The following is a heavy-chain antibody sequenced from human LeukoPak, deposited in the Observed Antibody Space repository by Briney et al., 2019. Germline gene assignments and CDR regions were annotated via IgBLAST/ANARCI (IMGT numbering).Heavy chain of an antibody. CDR3: VRSEIDDYSRY. CDR2: IYYGGDT. J-gene: IGHJ4*02. V-gene: IGHV4-59*08. CDR1: GDSISRYY. Sequence: SETLSLTCTVSGDSISRYYWSWIRQSPGKGLEWIGYIYYGGDTNYYPSLKSRVTISVDTSKNQISLKLTSVTAADTAVYYCVRSEIDDYSRYWGRGMLVIVSS. D-gene: IGHD4-11*01.